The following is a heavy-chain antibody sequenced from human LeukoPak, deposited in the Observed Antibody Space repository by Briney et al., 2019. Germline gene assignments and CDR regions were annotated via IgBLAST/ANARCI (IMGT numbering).Heavy chain of an antibody. CDR1: GYTFPSYY. CDR3: ARSSYCTNGVCYMGY. Sequence: GASVKVSCKASGYTFPSYYMHWVRQAPGQGLEWMGIINPSGGSTSYAQKFQGRVTMTRDTSTSTVYMELSSLRSEDTAVYYCARSSYCTNGVCYMGYWGQGTLVTVSS. CDR2: INPSGGST. J-gene: IGHJ4*02. D-gene: IGHD2-8*01. V-gene: IGHV1-46*01.